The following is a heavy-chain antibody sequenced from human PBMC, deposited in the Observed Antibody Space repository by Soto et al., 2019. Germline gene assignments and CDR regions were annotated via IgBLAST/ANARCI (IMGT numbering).Heavy chain of an antibody. CDR2: ISAYNGNT. V-gene: IGHV1-18*01. Sequence: ASVKVSCKASGYPFTSYGISWVRQAPGQGLEWMGWISAYNGNTNYAQKLQDRFTLTTDTSTSTAYMELRSLRSDDTAVYYCARLMYGTNSADHWGQGTLVTVSS. CDR3: ARLMYGTNSADH. J-gene: IGHJ4*02. CDR1: GYPFTSYG. D-gene: IGHD2-8*01.